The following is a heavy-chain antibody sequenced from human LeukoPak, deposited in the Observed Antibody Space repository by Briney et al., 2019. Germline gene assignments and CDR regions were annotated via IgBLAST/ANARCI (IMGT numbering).Heavy chain of an antibody. CDR2: INPNSGGT. D-gene: IGHD3-22*01. CDR1: GYTLTELS. Sequence: ASVKVSCKVSGYTLTELSMHWVRQAPGQGLEWMGWINPNSGGTNYAQKFQGRVTMTRDTSISTAYMELSRLRSDDTAVYYCARGEESDYYDSSGPLGWGQGTLVTVSS. V-gene: IGHV1-2*02. J-gene: IGHJ4*02. CDR3: ARGEESDYYDSSGPLG.